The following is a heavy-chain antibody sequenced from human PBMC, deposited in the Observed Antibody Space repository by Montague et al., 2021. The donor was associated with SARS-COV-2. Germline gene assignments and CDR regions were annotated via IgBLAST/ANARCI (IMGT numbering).Heavy chain of an antibody. CDR2: IYYSGST. CDR1: GGSTSSYF. D-gene: IGHD1-26*01. Sequence: SETLSLTCNVSGGSTSSYFWNWIRQPPGKGLEWIGYIYYSGSTNYNPSLKSRATISLDTSKNQFSLKLSSVTAADTAVYYCARGTIVGTSFDYWGQGTLVTVSS. CDR3: ARGTIVGTSFDY. V-gene: IGHV4-59*01. J-gene: IGHJ4*02.